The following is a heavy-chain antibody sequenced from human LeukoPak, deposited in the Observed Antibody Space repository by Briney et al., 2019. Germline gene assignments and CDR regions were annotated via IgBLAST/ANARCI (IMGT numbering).Heavy chain of an antibody. J-gene: IGHJ3*02. V-gene: IGHV1-8*01. CDR3: VRHYYDYVAFGI. CDR2: VSPHNGDT. Sequence: ASVKVSCKASGYTFTSYNINWFRQAPGRGFEWLGFVSPHNGDTGYTQNFQGRVTMTRDTSINTAYMELSGLRSEDTAVYYCVRHYYDYVAFGIWGQGTMVIVSS. D-gene: IGHD3-22*01. CDR1: GYTFTSYN.